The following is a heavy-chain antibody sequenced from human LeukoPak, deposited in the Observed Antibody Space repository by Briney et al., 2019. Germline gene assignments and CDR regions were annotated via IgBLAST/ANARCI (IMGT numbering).Heavy chain of an antibody. D-gene: IGHD3-22*01. Sequence: PGRSLRLSCAASGFTVSSNYMSWVPHAPGKGLEWVSVIYSGGRTYYADSVKGRFTISRDNTKNTLYLQMNSLRAEDTAVYYCASGYDSSGYYAYYFDYWGQGTLVTVSS. CDR1: GFTVSSNY. CDR2: IYSGGRT. CDR3: ASGYDSSGYYAYYFDY. J-gene: IGHJ4*02. V-gene: IGHV3-53*01.